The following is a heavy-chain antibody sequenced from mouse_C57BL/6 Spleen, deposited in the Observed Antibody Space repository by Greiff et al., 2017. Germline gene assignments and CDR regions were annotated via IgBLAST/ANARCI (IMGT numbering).Heavy chain of an antibody. CDR2: ISSGSSTI. D-gene: IGHD2-5*01. V-gene: IGHV5-17*01. Sequence: EVKLMESGGGLVKPGGSLKLSCAASGFTFSDYGMHWVRQAPEKGLEWVAYISSGSSTIYYADKVKGRFTISRDNAKNTLFLQMTSLRSEDTAMYYCARPPYYSNWYFDVWGTGTTVTVSS. CDR1: GFTFSDYG. J-gene: IGHJ1*03. CDR3: ARPPYYSNWYFDV.